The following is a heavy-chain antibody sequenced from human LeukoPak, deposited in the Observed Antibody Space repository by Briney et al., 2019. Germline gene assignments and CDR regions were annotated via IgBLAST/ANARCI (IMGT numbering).Heavy chain of an antibody. D-gene: IGHD6-13*01. CDR1: GFTFSSYW. Sequence: PGGSLRLSCAASGFTFSSYWMHWVRQAPGKGLVWVSRINTDGSSTSYADSVKGRFTISRDNAKNTLYLQMNSLRAEDTAVYYCAREGRGQQLGRYYYYMDVWGKGTTVTVSS. CDR3: AREGRGQQLGRYYYYMDV. CDR2: INTDGSST. J-gene: IGHJ6*03. V-gene: IGHV3-74*01.